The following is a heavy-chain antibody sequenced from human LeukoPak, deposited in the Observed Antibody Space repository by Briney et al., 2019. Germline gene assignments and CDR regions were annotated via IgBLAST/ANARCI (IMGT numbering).Heavy chain of an antibody. J-gene: IGHJ3*02. Sequence: GESLKISCKGSGYSFTSYWIGWGRQMPGKGLEWMGIIYPVDSDTRYSPSFQGQVTISADKSISTASLQWSSLKASDTAMYYCARVPHYYDSSGYSKPDAFDIWGQGTMVTVSS. CDR1: GYSFTSYW. V-gene: IGHV5-51*01. CDR2: IYPVDSDT. D-gene: IGHD3-22*01. CDR3: ARVPHYYDSSGYSKPDAFDI.